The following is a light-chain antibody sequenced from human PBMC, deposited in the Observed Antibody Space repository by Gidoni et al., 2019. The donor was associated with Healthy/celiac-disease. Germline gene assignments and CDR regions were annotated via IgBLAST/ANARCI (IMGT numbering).Light chain of an antibody. CDR2: KDN. CDR1: ALPKQY. Sequence: SYELTQPPSVSVSPGQTARITCSGDALPKQYAYWYQQKPGQAPVLLIYKDNGRPSGIPERVSGSSSGTTVTLTISGVQAEDEADYYCQSTDSSDTFGVFGGGTKLTVL. CDR3: QSTDSSDTFGV. V-gene: IGLV3-25*03. J-gene: IGLJ2*01.